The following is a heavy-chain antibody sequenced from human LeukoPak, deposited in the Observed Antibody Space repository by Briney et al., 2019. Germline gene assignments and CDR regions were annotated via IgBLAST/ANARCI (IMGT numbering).Heavy chain of an antibody. CDR1: GYTLTELS. CDR2: FDPEDGET. J-gene: IGHJ3*02. V-gene: IGHV1-24*01. CDR3: ATPGQWLGVDAFDI. D-gene: IGHD6-19*01. Sequence: ASVKVSCKVSGYTLTELSMHWVRQAPGKGLEWMGGFDPEDGETIYAQKFQGRVTMTEDTFTDTAYMELSSLRSEDTAVYYCATPGQWLGVDAFDIWGQGTMVTVSS.